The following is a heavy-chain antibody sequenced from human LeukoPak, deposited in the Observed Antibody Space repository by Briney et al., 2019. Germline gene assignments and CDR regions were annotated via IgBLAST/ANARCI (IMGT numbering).Heavy chain of an antibody. J-gene: IGHJ4*02. CDR3: TRESGAFSPFGF. CDR2: VHLSGAT. Sequence: SETLSLTCAASGGSITTTNWWSWVRQPPGKGLEWIGEVHLSGATNYNPSLESRVSMSIDKSKNHLSLEVTSVTAADTAIYYCTRESGAFSPFGFWGLGTLVTVSS. V-gene: IGHV4-4*02. D-gene: IGHD1-26*01. CDR1: GGSITTTNW.